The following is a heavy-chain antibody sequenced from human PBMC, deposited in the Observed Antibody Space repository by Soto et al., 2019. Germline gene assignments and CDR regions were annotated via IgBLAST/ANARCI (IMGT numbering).Heavy chain of an antibody. CDR2: IKQDGSEK. J-gene: IGHJ4*02. CDR1: GFTFSSYW. CDR3: ARDSLAPYYYDSSGYRPIGDY. V-gene: IGHV3-7*01. D-gene: IGHD3-22*01. Sequence: EVQLVESGGGLVQPGGSLRLSCAASGFTFSSYWMSWVRQAPGKGLEWVANIKQDGSEKYYVDSVKGRFTISRDNAKNSLYLQMNSLRAEDTAVYYCARDSLAPYYYDSSGYRPIGDYWGQGTLVTVSS.